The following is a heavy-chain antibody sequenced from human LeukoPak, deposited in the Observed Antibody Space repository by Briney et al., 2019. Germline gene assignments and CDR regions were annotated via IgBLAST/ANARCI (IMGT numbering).Heavy chain of an antibody. Sequence: GGSVRLSCAASGVTFSSYSMHWVRQAPGKGLVWIARINSDGSSTSYADSVQGRFTITRDDSKNTVYMQMNSLSAEDTAVYYCARGTGTYGMVVWGQGTTVTVSS. CDR3: ARGTGTYGMVV. CDR2: INSDGSST. J-gene: IGHJ6*02. CDR1: GVTFSSYS. V-gene: IGHV3-74*01. D-gene: IGHD1-1*01.